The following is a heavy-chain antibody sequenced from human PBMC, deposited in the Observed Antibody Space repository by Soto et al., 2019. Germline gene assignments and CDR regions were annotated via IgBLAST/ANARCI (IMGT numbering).Heavy chain of an antibody. CDR2: VNANGGST. V-gene: IGHV3-64D*08. CDR1: GFTFSNYP. D-gene: IGHD5-12*01. CDR3: TRGYSGYILRYFDF. J-gene: IGHJ4*02. Sequence: PGGSLRLSCSASGFTFSNYPMHWVRRAPGKGLEYLPAVNANGGSTFYADSVKGRFTISRDNSKNTLYLQMSSLRGDDTAVYYCTRGYSGYILRYFDFWGLGTLVTVSS.